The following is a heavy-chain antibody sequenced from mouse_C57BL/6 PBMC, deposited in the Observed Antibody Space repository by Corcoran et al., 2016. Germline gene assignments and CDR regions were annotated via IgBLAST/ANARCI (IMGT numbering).Heavy chain of an antibody. J-gene: IGHJ1*03. V-gene: IGHV9-3*01. CDR2: INTYSGVP. Sequence: QIQLVQSGPELKKPGETVKISCKASGYTFTTYGMSWVKQAPGKGLKWMGWINTYSGVPTYADDFKGRFAFSLETSASTAYLQINNLKNEDTATYFCARFVYGNWYFDVWCTGTTVTVSS. CDR1: GYTFTTYG. D-gene: IGHD2-1*01. CDR3: ARFVYGNWYFDV.